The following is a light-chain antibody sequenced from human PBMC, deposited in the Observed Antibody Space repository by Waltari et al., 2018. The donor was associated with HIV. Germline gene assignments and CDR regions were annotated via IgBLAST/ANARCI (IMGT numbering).Light chain of an antibody. CDR3: QQYNTYEYT. CDR1: QSISTW. J-gene: IGKJ2*01. CDR2: KAS. V-gene: IGKV1-5*03. Sequence: DIQMTQSPSTPSSFVGARVTITCRASQSISTWLAWYQQKPGKAPNVLIYKASTLDSGVPSRFSGSGSGTEFTLTISNLQPDDFATYYCQQYNTYEYTFGQGTRLEIK.